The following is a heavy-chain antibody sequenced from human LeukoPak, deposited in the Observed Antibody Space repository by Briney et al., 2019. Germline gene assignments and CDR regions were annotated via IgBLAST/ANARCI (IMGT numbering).Heavy chain of an antibody. V-gene: IGHV4-34*12. CDR1: GGAFSGYY. Sequence: SETLSLTCAVSGGAFSGYYWSWIRQPPGKGLEWIGEIIHSGRTNYNPSLKSRFTMSVDTSKSQFSLKLSSVTAADTAVYYCARRDYYGSGSLTPLDYWGQGTLVTVSS. J-gene: IGHJ4*02. D-gene: IGHD3-10*01. CDR3: ARRDYYGSGSLTPLDY. CDR2: IIHSGRT.